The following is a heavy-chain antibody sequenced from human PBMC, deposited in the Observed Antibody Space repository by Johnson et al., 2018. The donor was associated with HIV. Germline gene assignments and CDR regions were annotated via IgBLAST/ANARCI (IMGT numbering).Heavy chain of an antibody. CDR3: ATGGTGGAFDI. Sequence: EVQLVESGGGVVQPGRSLRLSCAASGFTVSSNYMSWVRQAPGKGLEWVSLIYSGGSTYYADSVKGRFTISRDNSKNTLYLQMNSLRAEETAVYYCATGGTGGAFDIWGQGTMVTVSS. V-gene: IGHV3-66*01. CDR1: GFTVSSNY. D-gene: IGHD3-16*01. J-gene: IGHJ3*02. CDR2: IYSGGST.